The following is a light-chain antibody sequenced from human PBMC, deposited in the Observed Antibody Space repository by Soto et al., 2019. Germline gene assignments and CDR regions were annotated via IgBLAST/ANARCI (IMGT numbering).Light chain of an antibody. Sequence: DIVLTQTPVSLSATPGQPASISCKSSQTLRHSDGRTYVYWYVQRPGQSPQLLIYEVSNRFSGVPDRYGGYGAGTDFTLEISRVDAEAVGVHYCIQTIRLPLTFGGGTKVDIK. CDR2: EVS. J-gene: IGKJ4*01. CDR3: IQTIRLPLT. V-gene: IGKV2D-29*02. CDR1: QTLRHSDGRTY.